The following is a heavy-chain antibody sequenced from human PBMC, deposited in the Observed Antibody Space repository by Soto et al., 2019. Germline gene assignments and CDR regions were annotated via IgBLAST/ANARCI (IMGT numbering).Heavy chain of an antibody. CDR3: ARDRDDYGSGNYYNRIDF. D-gene: IGHD3-10*01. CDR1: GGIFSTYA. V-gene: IGHV1-69*01. CDR2: IIPIFGTP. J-gene: IGHJ4*02. Sequence: QVQLVQSGAEVKKPGSSVKVSCKASGGIFSTYAISWLRRAPGQGLEWMGGIIPIFGTPNYAQRFQGRVTITEDESTSTAYMELRRLRSEDTAVYYCARDRDDYGSGNYYNRIDFWGQGTLVTVSS.